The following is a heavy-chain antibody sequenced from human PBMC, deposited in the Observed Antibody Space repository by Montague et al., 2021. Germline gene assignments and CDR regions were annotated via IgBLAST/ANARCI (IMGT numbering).Heavy chain of an antibody. CDR3: ARGWQKRFDP. Sequence: CAISGDSVSNNDATWNWIRQSPSRGLEWLGRTYYRSKWYNEYAISVKSRITVNPDTSKNQFSPLLNSVTPEDTTVYYCARGWQKRFDPWGQGTLVTVSS. J-gene: IGHJ5*02. D-gene: IGHD5-24*01. CDR2: TYYRSKWYN. CDR1: GDSVSNNDAT. V-gene: IGHV6-1*01.